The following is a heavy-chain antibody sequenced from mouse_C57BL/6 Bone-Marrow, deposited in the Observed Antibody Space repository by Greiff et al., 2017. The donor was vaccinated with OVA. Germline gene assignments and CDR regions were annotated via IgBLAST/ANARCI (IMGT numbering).Heavy chain of an antibody. CDR3: TRLLYDRDY. D-gene: IGHD2-1*01. Sequence: LQQSGEGLVKPGGSLKLSCAASGFTFSGYAMSWVRQTPEKRLEWVANISSGGDYIYYADTVKGRFTISRDNARNTLYLQMSSLKSEDTALYSCTRLLYDRDYGGQGTSVTVSS. J-gene: IGHJ4*01. CDR1: GFTFSGYA. CDR2: ISSGGDYI. V-gene: IGHV5-9-1*02.